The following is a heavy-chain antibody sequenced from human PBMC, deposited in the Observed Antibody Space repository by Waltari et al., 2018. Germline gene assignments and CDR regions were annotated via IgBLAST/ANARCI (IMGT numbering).Heavy chain of an antibody. J-gene: IGHJ4*02. CDR2: IYISGST. CDR1: GGSISYYH. D-gene: IGHD3-16*01. CDR3: ASYTSGTHFDY. Sequence: QVQLQESGPGLVKPSETLSLTCTVSGGSISYYHWTWIRQPAGKWLEWIGRIYISGSTNYNPALKSRVTMSVDTSKNQFSLKLSSVTAADTAVYYCASYTSGTHFDYWGQGILVTVSS. V-gene: IGHV4-4*07.